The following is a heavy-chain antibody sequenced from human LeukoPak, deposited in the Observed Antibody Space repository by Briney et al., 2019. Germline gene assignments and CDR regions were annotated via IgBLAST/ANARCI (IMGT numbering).Heavy chain of an antibody. CDR3: ATDFLLPAAIPEFDY. J-gene: IGHJ4*02. CDR2: FDPEDGET. V-gene: IGHV1-24*01. D-gene: IGHD2-2*02. Sequence: ASVKVSCKVSGYTLTELSMHWVRQAPGKGLEWMGGFDPEDGETIYAQKFQGRVTMTEDTSTDTAYMELSSLRSEDTAVYYCATDFLLPAAIPEFDYWGQGTLVTVSS. CDR1: GYTLTELS.